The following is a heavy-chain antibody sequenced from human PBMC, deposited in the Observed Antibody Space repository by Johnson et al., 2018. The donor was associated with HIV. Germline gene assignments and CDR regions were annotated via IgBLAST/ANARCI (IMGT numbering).Heavy chain of an antibody. CDR2: INWNGGSI. V-gene: IGHV3-20*04. Sequence: EVQLVESWGGVARPGGSLRLSCEASGFTFDEYDMNWVRQAPGKGLEWVSGINWNGGSIGYADSVKGRFTISRDNAKNSLYLQMNSLTIEDTAVFYCAKTRMGGILDAFDLWGQGTMVIVS. CDR3: AKTRMGGILDAFDL. J-gene: IGHJ3*01. CDR1: GFTFDEYD. D-gene: IGHD3-10*01.